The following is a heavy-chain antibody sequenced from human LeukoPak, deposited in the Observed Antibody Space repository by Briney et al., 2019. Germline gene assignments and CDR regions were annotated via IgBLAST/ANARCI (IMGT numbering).Heavy chain of an antibody. Sequence: GGSLRLSCAASGFTFSSYAMYWVRQAPGKGLEWVAVISYDGRNKYYTDSVKGRFTISRDNFKNTLYLQMNSLRAEDTAVYYCARGRFLECVDVWGQGTTVTVSS. CDR1: GFTFSSYA. V-gene: IGHV3-30*04. CDR3: ARGRFLECVDV. J-gene: IGHJ6*02. CDR2: ISYDGRNK. D-gene: IGHD3-3*01.